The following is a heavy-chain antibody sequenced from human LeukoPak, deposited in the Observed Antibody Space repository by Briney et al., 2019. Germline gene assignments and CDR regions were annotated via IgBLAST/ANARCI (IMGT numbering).Heavy chain of an antibody. Sequence: PSETLSLTCTVSGGSISSYYWSWIRQPPGKGLEWIGSIYYSGSTYYNPSLKSRVTISVDTSKNQFSLKLSSVTAADTAMYYCAVLRGQDAGYWGQGTLVTVSS. CDR2: IYYSGST. J-gene: IGHJ4*02. CDR1: GGSISSYY. V-gene: IGHV4-59*05. CDR3: AVLRGQDAGY.